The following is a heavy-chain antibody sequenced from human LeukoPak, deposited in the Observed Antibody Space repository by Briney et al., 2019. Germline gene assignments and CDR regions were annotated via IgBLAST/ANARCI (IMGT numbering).Heavy chain of an antibody. CDR3: ARSSGSYLLFDY. V-gene: IGHV3-66*01. Sequence: GGSLRLSCAASGFSVSNNYMSWVRQAPGKGLEWVSVIYSGGNTYYADSVTGRFTISRDNSKNTLYLQMNSLRAEDTAVYYCARSSGSYLLFDYWGQGTLVTVSS. J-gene: IGHJ4*02. D-gene: IGHD1-26*01. CDR1: GFSVSNNY. CDR2: IYSGGNT.